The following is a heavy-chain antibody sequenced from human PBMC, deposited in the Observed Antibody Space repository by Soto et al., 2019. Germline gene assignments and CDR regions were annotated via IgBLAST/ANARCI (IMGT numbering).Heavy chain of an antibody. D-gene: IGHD2-2*01. CDR3: ARAHRIVVVPAAIDNWFDP. CDR2: IYYSGST. V-gene: IGHV4-59*01. Sequence: PSETLSLPCTVSGGSISSYYWSWIRQPPGKGLGGIGYIYYSGSTNYNPSLKSRVTISVDTSKNQFSLKLSSVTAADTAVYYCARAHRIVVVPAAIDNWFDPWGQGTLVTVSS. CDR1: GGSISSYY. J-gene: IGHJ5*02.